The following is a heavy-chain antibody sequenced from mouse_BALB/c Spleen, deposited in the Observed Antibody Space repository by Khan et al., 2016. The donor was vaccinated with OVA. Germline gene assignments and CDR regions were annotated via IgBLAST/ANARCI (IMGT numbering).Heavy chain of an antibody. J-gene: IGHJ2*01. V-gene: IGHV3-2*02. CDR2: ISYSGNT. CDR3: ARVYGGDFDY. D-gene: IGHD1-1*01. CDR1: GYSITTDYA. Sequence: EVELVESGPGLVKPSQSLSLTCTVTGYSITTDYAWNWIRQFPGNKLEWMGYISYSGNTKYNPSLKSRISITRDTSKNQFLLQLKSVTTEDTARYYCARVYGGDFDYWGQGTTLTVSS.